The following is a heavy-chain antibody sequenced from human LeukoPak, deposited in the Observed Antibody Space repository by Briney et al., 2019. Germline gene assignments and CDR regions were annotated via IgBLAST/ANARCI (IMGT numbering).Heavy chain of an antibody. D-gene: IGHD3-16*01. CDR1: GGSISSYF. CDR3: ARDLGWGSPVAY. J-gene: IGHJ4*02. V-gene: IGHV4-59*04. Sequence: SETLSLTCTVSGGSISSYFWNWIRQPAGKGLEWIGRISEGESNTYNPSPNYNPSLKSRVTMSVDTSNNEFSLSLTSVTAADTAVYYCARDLGWGSPVAYWGQGILVTVPS. CDR2: ISEGESNTYNPSP.